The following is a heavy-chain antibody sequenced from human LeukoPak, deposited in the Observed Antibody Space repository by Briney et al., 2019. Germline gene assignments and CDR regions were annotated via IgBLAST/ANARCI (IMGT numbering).Heavy chain of an antibody. J-gene: IGHJ4*02. CDR3: ARVGTYCSSTSCYGEVFDY. V-gene: IGHV1-2*02. CDR2: INPNSGGT. D-gene: IGHD2-2*01. CDR1: GYTFTGYY. Sequence: ASVKVSCKASGYTFTGYYMHWVRQAPGQGLEWMGWINPNSGGTNYAQKFQGRVTMTRDTSISTAYMELSRLRSADTAVYYCARVGTYCSSTSCYGEVFDYWGQGTLVTVSS.